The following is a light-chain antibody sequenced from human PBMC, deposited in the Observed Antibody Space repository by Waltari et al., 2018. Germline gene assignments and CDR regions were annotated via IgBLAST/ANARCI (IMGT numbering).Light chain of an antibody. V-gene: IGKV3-11*01. CDR1: QSVSYY. CDR2: DAS. Sequence: EIVFTQSPATLSLSSGGRATLSCRARQSVSYYLAWYQQRPGQAPRLLIYDASSRATGIPARFSGSGSETDFTLTISSLEPEDFAVYYCQQRRTWPLTFGGGTKVEI. J-gene: IGKJ4*01. CDR3: QQRRTWPLT.